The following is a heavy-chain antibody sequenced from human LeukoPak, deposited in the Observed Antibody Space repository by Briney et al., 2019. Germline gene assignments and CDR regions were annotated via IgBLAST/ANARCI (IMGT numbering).Heavy chain of an antibody. V-gene: IGHV3-7*03. CDR1: GFTFSRYW. CDR2: IKQDGSKK. Sequence: GGSLRLSCAASGFTFSRYWMTWVRQAPGKGLEWVANIKQDGSKKNYVDSVEGRFTISRDNAKNSLYLQMNSLRAEDTAVYYCATPLDYYDSSGYHQGGDWGQGTLVTVSS. CDR3: ATPLDYYDSSGYHQGGD. D-gene: IGHD3-22*01. J-gene: IGHJ4*02.